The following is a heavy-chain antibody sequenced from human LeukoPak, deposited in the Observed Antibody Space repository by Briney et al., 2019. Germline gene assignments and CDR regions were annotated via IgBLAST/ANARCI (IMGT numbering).Heavy chain of an antibody. CDR1: GYTFTSYG. J-gene: IGHJ4*02. D-gene: IGHD4-17*01. CDR3: ARGPNSYGDYGRLNY. V-gene: IGHV1-18*01. CDR2: ISAYNGNT. Sequence: ASVKVSCEASGYTFTSYGISWVRQAPGQGLEWMGWISAYNGNTNYAQKLQGRVTMTTDTSTSTAYMELRSLRSDDTAVYYCARGPNSYGDYGRLNYWGQGTLVTVSS.